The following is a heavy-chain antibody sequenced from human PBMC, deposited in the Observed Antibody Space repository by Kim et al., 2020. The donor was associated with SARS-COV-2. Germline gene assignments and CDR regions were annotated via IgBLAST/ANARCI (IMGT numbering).Heavy chain of an antibody. J-gene: IGHJ4*02. Sequence: SETLSLTCTVSGVSISSSTSYWNWIRQPAGKGLEWIGRFYSSGNTNYNPSLKSRVTIIADTFQSQFSLTLTSVAAEDTAVYFCARGVRLEYSSSSGGPIDYWGPGMLVTVSS. CDR2: FYSSGNT. CDR3: ARGVRLEYSSSSGGPIDY. CDR1: GVSISSSTSY. V-gene: IGHV4-61*02. D-gene: IGHD4-4*01.